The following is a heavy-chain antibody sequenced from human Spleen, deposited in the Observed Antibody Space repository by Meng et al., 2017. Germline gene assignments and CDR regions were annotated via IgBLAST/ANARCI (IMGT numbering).Heavy chain of an antibody. CDR1: NYSISSGYY. V-gene: IGHV4-38-2*01. Sequence: SETLSLTCRVSNYSISSGYYWGWIRQPPGKGLEWIGNIYHTGSTYYNPSLKSRVTISVDTSKKLFSLKLSSVTAADTAVYYCASLHYDFRSGYYGHYFDYWGQGTLVTSPQ. D-gene: IGHD3-3*01. CDR3: ASLHYDFRSGYYGHYFDY. J-gene: IGHJ4*02. CDR2: IYHTGST.